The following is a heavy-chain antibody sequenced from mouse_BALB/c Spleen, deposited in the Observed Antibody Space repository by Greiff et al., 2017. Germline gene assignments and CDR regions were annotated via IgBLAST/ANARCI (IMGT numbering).Heavy chain of an antibody. CDR3: ARDEKGYYYGSSPAWFAY. CDR1: GFSLTGYG. CDR2: IWGDGST. D-gene: IGHD1-1*01. J-gene: IGHJ3*01. Sequence: VNVVESGPGLVAPSQSLSITCTVSGFSLTGYGVNWVRQPPGKGLEWLGMIWGDGSTDYNSALKSRLSISKDNSKSQVFLKMNSLQTDDTARYYCARDEKGYYYGSSPAWFAYWGQGTLVTVSA. V-gene: IGHV2-6-7*01.